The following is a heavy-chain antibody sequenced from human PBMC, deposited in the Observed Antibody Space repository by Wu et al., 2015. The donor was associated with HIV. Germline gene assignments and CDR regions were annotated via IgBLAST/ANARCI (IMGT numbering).Heavy chain of an antibody. D-gene: IGHD3-10*01. V-gene: IGHV1-69*05. CDR2: ISPIFGMA. J-gene: IGHJ6*02. CDR3: ATSYYGSGSYPTFYYYYAMDV. CDR1: GGAFDNYA. Sequence: QVQLVQSGAEVKKPGSSVKVSCKASGGAFDNYAVAWVRQAPGRGLEWMGGISPIFGMANYGHNFKNRVSITTDESTRTTYMDLSSLKSEDTAVYYCATSYYGSGSYPTFYYYYAMDVWGQGTTVTVSS.